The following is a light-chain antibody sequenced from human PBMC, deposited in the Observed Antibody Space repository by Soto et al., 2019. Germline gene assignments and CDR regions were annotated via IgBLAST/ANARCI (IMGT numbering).Light chain of an antibody. J-gene: IGKJ5*01. Sequence: DIQMLNPPSSLTASVGDRVTITCQSSQNINNYLNWYQQKPGRAPKLLIYDASNLEAGVPSRFRGSGSGTDFTFTISRLQPEDIATYYCQQYENLPTFGQGTRLEIK. CDR2: DAS. CDR3: QQYENLPT. V-gene: IGKV1-33*01. CDR1: QNINNY.